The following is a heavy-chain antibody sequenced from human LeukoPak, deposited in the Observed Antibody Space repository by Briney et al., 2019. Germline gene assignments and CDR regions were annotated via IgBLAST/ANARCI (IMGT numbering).Heavy chain of an antibody. J-gene: IGHJ4*02. CDR3: AIRSSGWYTIFDY. V-gene: IGHV1-69*04. CDR2: IIPILGIA. Sequence: SVKVSCKASGGTFSSYAISWVRQAPGHGLEWMGRIIPILGIANYAQKFQGRVTITADKSTSTAYMELSSLRSEDTAVYYCAIRSSGWYTIFDYWGQGTLVTVSS. D-gene: IGHD6-19*01. CDR1: GGTFSSYA.